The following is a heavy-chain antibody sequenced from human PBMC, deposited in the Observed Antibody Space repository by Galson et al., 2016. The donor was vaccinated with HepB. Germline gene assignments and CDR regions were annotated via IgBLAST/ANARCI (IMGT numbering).Heavy chain of an antibody. CDR3: ARDDSGGWYGFHYGMDV. V-gene: IGHV4-34*01. Sequence: SETLSLTCAVYGGSFSAYYRSWIRQSPGKGLECLGEINHSGDTNYNPSLKSRVTISVDTSKNQFSLKLSSVTAADTAVYYCARDDSGGWYGFHYGMDVWGQGTTVTVSS. CDR1: GGSFSAYY. CDR2: INHSGDT. J-gene: IGHJ6*02. D-gene: IGHD6-19*01.